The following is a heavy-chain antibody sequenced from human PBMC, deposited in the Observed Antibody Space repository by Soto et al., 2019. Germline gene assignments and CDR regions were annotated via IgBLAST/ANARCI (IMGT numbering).Heavy chain of an antibody. V-gene: IGHV4-4*02. Sequence: LSLPCAVSGGSISSSNWWSWVRQPPGKGLEWIGEIYHSGSTNYNPSLKSRVTISVDKSKDQFSLKLSSVTAADTAVYYCARDGGKRNYYGMDVWGQGTTVTVSS. CDR3: ARDGGKRNYYGMDV. J-gene: IGHJ6*02. CDR2: IYHSGST. D-gene: IGHD2-15*01. CDR1: GGSISSSNW.